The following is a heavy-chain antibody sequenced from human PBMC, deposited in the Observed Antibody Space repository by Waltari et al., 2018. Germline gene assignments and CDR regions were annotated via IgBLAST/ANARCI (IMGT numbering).Heavy chain of an antibody. Sequence: QVQLVQSGAEVKKPGSSVKVSCKASGGTFSGYAISWVRQAPGQGLEWMGGISPIFGTANYAQKVQGRVTITADESTSTAYMALSRLRSEDTAVYYCARGGTHVTIFGVVGGMDVWGQGTTVTVSS. CDR1: GGTFSGYA. D-gene: IGHD3-3*01. CDR3: ARGGTHVTIFGVVGGMDV. J-gene: IGHJ6*02. V-gene: IGHV1-69*13. CDR2: ISPIFGTA.